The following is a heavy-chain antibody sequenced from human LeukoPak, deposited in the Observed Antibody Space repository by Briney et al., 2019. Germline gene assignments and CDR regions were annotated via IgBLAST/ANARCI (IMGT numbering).Heavy chain of an antibody. CDR2: IYYSGTT. Sequence: SETLSLTCTVSGGSISSYYWSWIRQPPGKGLEWIAYIYYSGTTNYNPSLKSRVTISLDTSKNQFSLKLSSVTAADTAVYFCARVYYDSSGYSDAFDIWGQGTMVTVSS. V-gene: IGHV4-59*01. CDR3: ARVYYDSSGYSDAFDI. CDR1: GGSISSYY. J-gene: IGHJ3*02. D-gene: IGHD3-22*01.